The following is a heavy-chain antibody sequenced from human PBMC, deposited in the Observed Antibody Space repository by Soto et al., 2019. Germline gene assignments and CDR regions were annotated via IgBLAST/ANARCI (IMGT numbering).Heavy chain of an antibody. CDR1: GQSFSGHS. D-gene: IGHD1-1*01. J-gene: IGHJ4*02. CDR2: INESGST. V-gene: IGHV4-34*01. Sequence: QVQLQQWGAGLVKPSETLSLSCAVYGQSFSGHSWAWIRQPPGKGLEWIGAINESGSTYYNPSLKSRVTISTVTSKNQFSLKLSSVSAADTAAYFCARGSGIVALPGELEDVKYDYWGQGTLVNVSS. CDR3: ARGSGIVALPGELEDVKYDY.